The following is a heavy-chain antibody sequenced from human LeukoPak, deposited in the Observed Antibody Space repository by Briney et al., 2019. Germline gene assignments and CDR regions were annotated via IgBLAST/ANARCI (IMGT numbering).Heavy chain of an antibody. D-gene: IGHD6-13*01. CDR2: ISYDGSNK. CDR1: GFTFSSYG. J-gene: IGHJ4*02. V-gene: IGHV3-30*03. CDR3: AVPKRGYSSSWFDY. Sequence: GGSLRLSCSASGFTFSSYGMHWVRQAPGKGLEWVAVISYDGSNKYYADSVKGRFTISRDNSKNTLYLQMNSLRAEDTAVYYCAVPKRGYSSSWFDYWGQGTLVTVSS.